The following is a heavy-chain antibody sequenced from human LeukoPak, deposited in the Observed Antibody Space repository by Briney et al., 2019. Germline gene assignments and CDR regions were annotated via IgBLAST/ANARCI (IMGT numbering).Heavy chain of an antibody. CDR3: ANTYDSFDY. CDR2: ISGSGGST. V-gene: IGHV3-23*01. J-gene: IGHJ4*02. Sequence: GGSLRLSCAASGFTFSSYAMSWVRQAPGKGLEWVSAISGSGGSTYYADSVNGRFTISRDNSKNALYLQMNSLRAEDTAVYYCANTYDSFDYWGQGTLVTVSS. D-gene: IGHD3-3*01. CDR1: GFTFSSYA.